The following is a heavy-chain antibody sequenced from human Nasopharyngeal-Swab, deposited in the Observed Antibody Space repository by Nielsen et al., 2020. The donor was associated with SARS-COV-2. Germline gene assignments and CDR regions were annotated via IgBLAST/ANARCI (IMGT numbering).Heavy chain of an antibody. CDR1: GGSISSYY. Sequence: SETLSLTCTVSGGSISSYYWSWIRQPPGKGLEWIGYIYYSGSTNYNPSLKSRVTISVDTSKNQFSLKLSSATAADTAVYYCATYSGSYQNFDYWGQGTLVTVSS. CDR3: ATYSGSYQNFDY. D-gene: IGHD1-26*01. J-gene: IGHJ4*02. V-gene: IGHV4-59*01. CDR2: IYYSGST.